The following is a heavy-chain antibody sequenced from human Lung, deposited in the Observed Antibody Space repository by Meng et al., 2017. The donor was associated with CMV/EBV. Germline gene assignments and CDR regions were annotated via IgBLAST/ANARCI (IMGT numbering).Heavy chain of an antibody. CDR1: GLTVSNNY. J-gene: IGHJ6*02. CDR3: ARDSASVGSGYYYYYGMDV. Sequence: GGSXRLXCAASGLTVSNNYMTWVRQAPGKGLEWVANIKQDGSEKYYVDSVKGRLTISRDNAKNSLYLQMNSLRAEDTAVYYCARDSASVGSGYYYYYGMDVXGQGTTVTVSS. V-gene: IGHV3-7*01. D-gene: IGHD2-15*01. CDR2: IKQDGSEK.